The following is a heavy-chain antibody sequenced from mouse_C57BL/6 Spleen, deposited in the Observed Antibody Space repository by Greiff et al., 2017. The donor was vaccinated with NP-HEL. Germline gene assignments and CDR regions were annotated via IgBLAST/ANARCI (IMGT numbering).Heavy chain of an antibody. J-gene: IGHJ3*01. CDR1: GYTFTDYN. D-gene: IGHD1-1*01. CDR2: INPNNGGT. Sequence: EVKLMESGPELVKPGASVKIPCKASGYTFTDYNMDWVKQSHGKSLEWIGDINPNNGGTIYNQKFKGKATLTVDKSSSTAYMELRSLTSEDPAVYYCARSGFWYGSSPFAYWGQGTLVTVSA. V-gene: IGHV1-18*01. CDR3: ARSGFWYGSSPFAY.